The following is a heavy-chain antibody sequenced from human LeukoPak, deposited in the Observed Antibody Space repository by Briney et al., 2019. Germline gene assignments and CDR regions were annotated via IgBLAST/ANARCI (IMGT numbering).Heavy chain of an antibody. CDR3: AKGLRGVTASQSDY. Sequence: PGGSLRLSCAASGFTFDDYAMHWVRQAPGKGLEWVSGISWNSGSIGYADSVKGRFTISRDNAKNSLYLQMNSLRAEDTALYYCAKGLRGVTASQSDYWGQGTLVTVSS. V-gene: IGHV3-9*01. CDR1: GFTFDDYA. D-gene: IGHD3-10*01. CDR2: ISWNSGSI. J-gene: IGHJ4*02.